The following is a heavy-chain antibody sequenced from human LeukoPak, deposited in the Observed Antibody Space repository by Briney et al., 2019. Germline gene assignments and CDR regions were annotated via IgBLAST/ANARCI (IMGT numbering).Heavy chain of an antibody. J-gene: IGHJ6*03. V-gene: IGHV4-34*01. CDR3: ARTTKRPYYYGSGRGDYYYYMDV. Sequence: SETLSLTCAVYGGSFRGYSWTWIRQSPGKGLEWMGEINHSGSTNYNPSLKSRVTISVDSSKNQFSLKLSSVTAADTAVYYCARTTKRPYYYGSGRGDYYYYMDVWGKGTTVTVSS. CDR2: INHSGST. CDR1: GGSFRGYS. D-gene: IGHD3-10*01.